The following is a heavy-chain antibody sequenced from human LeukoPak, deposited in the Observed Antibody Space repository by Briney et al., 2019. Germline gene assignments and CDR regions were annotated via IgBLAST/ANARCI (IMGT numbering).Heavy chain of an antibody. CDR2: VRGSGGTT. D-gene: IGHD4-23*01. CDR3: ARDARDGYGGNPFDY. Sequence: PGGSLRLSCAASGFTVSSNYMYWVRQAPGKGLEWVSVVRGSGGTTYYADSVTGRFTISRDNSKNTLYLQMNSLRAEDTAVYYCARDARDGYGGNPFDYWGQGTLVTVSS. J-gene: IGHJ4*02. CDR1: GFTVSSNY. V-gene: IGHV3-23*01.